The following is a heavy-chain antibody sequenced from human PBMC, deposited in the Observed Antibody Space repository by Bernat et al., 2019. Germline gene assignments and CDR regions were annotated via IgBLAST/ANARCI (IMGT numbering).Heavy chain of an antibody. CDR1: GFTVSRNY. CDR3: TAGRDYIWGSYRLIDY. CDR2: IKSKTDGGTT. D-gene: IGHD3-16*02. V-gene: IGHV3-15*01. J-gene: IGHJ4*02. Sequence: EVQLVESGGGLVQPGGSLRLSCAASGFTVSRNYMSWVRQAPGKGLEWVGRIKSKTDGGTTDYAAPVKGRFTISRDDSKNTLYLQMNSLKTEDTAVYYCTAGRDYIWGSYRLIDYWGQGTLVTVSS.